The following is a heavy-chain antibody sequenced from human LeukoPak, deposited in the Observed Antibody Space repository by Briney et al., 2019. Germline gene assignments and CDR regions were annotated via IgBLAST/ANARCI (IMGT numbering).Heavy chain of an antibody. CDR1: GYTFTSYG. D-gene: IGHD6-13*01. J-gene: IGHJ4*02. CDR2: ISAYNGNT. CDR3: ARAPASWDSSWEY. V-gene: IGHV1-18*01. Sequence: ASVKVSCKASGYTFTSYGITWVRQAPGQGLEWMGWISAYNGNTNYAQKFQGRVTMTTDTSTSTAYMEVRSLRSDDTAVYFCARAPASWDSSWEYWGQGTLVIVSS.